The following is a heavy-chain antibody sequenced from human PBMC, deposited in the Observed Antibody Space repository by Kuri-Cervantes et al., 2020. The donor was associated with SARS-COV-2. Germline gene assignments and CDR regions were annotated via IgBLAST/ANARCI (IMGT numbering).Heavy chain of an antibody. V-gene: IGHV4-61*02. J-gene: IGHJ4*02. D-gene: IGHD2-2*01. CDR1: GGSISSGSYY. Sequence: SETLSLTCTVSGGSISSGSYYWSWIRQPAGKGLEWIGRIYTSGSTNYNPSLKSRVTISVDTSKNQFSLKLSSVTAADTAVYYCAREDLSVVVPAAFFDYWGQGTRVTVSS. CDR3: AREDLSVVVPAAFFDY. CDR2: IYTSGST.